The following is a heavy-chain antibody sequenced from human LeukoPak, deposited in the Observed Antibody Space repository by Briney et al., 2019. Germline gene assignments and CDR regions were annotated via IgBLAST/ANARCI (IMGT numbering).Heavy chain of an antibody. J-gene: IGHJ4*02. Sequence: KAGGSLRLSCAASGFTFSSYSMTWVRQAPGKGLEWVSSISSSSSYIYYADSLKGRFTISRDNAKNSLYLQMNSLRAEDTAVYYCARIIVAGGGIDYWGQGTLVTVSS. V-gene: IGHV3-21*01. CDR3: ARIIVAGGGIDY. D-gene: IGHD6-13*01. CDR2: ISSSSSYI. CDR1: GFTFSSYS.